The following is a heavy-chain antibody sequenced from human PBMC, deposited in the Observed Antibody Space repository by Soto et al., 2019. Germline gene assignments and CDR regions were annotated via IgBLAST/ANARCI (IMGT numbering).Heavy chain of an antibody. CDR1: AYTFTNYG. V-gene: IGHV1-18*01. D-gene: IGHD2-2*01. J-gene: IGHJ6*02. CDR2: INTYNGNT. Sequence: QVQVVQSGDEVKKPGASVKVSCKASAYTFTNYGVTWVRQAPGQGLEWMGWINTYNGNTNYAQKLQGRVTMTTDASTSTVYMELRSLRSDDTAVYYCARHCISRNCCSYPYYRGMDVWGQGTTVTVSS. CDR3: ARHCISRNCCSYPYYRGMDV.